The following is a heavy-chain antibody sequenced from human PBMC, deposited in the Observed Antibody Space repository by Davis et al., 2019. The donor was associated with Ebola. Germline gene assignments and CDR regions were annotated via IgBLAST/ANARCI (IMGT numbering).Heavy chain of an antibody. Sequence: AASVKVSCKASGGTFSSYAISWVRQAPGQGLEWMGGIIPIFGTANYAQKFQGRVTITADKSTSTAYMELSSLRSEDTAVYYCALHCSGASCYSFYYYYYGMDVWGQGTTVTVSS. J-gene: IGHJ6*02. CDR3: ALHCSGASCYSFYYYYYGMDV. CDR2: IIPIFGTA. CDR1: GGTFSSYA. D-gene: IGHD2-15*01. V-gene: IGHV1-69*06.